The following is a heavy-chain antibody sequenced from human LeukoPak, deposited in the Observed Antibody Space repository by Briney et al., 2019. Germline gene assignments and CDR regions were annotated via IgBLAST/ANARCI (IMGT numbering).Heavy chain of an antibody. J-gene: IGHJ4*02. D-gene: IGHD5-12*01. Sequence: GASVKVSCKASGYTFTGYYIHWVRQAPGQGLEWMGWINPNSGGTNYAQKFQGRVTMTRDTSISTAYMELSRLRSDDTAVYYCAIVDIVATTLPQFDYWGQGTLVTVSS. V-gene: IGHV1-2*02. CDR1: GYTFTGYY. CDR2: INPNSGGT. CDR3: AIVDIVATTLPQFDY.